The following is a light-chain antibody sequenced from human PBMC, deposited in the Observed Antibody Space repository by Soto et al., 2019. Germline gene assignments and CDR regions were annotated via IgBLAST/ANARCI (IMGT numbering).Light chain of an antibody. CDR2: AVT. J-gene: IGLJ2*01. Sequence: QSALTQPASVSGSPGQSIAISCTGTSSDVGGYDQVSWYQQHPGKAPKLMIYAVTTRPSGVSTRFSGYKSGNTAALTTFGLQAEDEADYYCSSYTGSGTFFGGGTQLTVL. CDR1: SSDVGGYDQ. CDR3: SSYTGSGTF. V-gene: IGLV2-14*01.